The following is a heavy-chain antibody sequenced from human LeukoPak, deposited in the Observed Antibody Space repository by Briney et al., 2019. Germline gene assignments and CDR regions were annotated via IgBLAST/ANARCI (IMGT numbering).Heavy chain of an antibody. V-gene: IGHV3-23*01. J-gene: IGHJ4*02. CDR2: ISGSGGST. CDR1: GFTSRFLG. CDR3: AKDLIITMIVVALPYYFDY. Sequence: GGSLRLSCTYSGFTSRFLGMSWVRQAPGKGLEWVSAISGSGGSTYYADSVKGRFTISRDNSKNTLYLQMNSLRAEDTAVYYCAKDLIITMIVVALPYYFDYWGQGTLVTVSS. D-gene: IGHD3-22*01.